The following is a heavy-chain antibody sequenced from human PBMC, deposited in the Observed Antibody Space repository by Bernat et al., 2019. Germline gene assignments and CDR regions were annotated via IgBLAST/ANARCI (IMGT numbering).Heavy chain of an antibody. Sequence: QVQLVESGGGVVQPGRSLRLSCAASGFTFSSYGMHWVRQAPGKGLEWVAVISYDRSNKYYADSVKGRFTISRDNSKNTLYLQMNSLRAEDTAVYYCATRGGDDSSGYPFDYWGQGTLVTVSS. D-gene: IGHD3-22*01. J-gene: IGHJ4*02. CDR2: ISYDRSNK. V-gene: IGHV3-30*03. CDR3: ATRGGDDSSGYPFDY. CDR1: GFTFSSYG.